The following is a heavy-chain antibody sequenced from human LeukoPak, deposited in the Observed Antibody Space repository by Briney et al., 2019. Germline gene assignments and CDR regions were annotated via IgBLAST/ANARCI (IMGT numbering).Heavy chain of an antibody. J-gene: IGHJ6*02. V-gene: IGHV4-59*01. D-gene: IGHD3-10*01. Sequence: KSSETLSLTCTVSGGSISSYYRSWIRQPPGKGLEWIGYIYYSGSTNYNPSLKSRVTISVDTSKNQFSLKLSSVTAADTAVYYCAREPIWFGDSTSPLGMDVWGQGTTVTVSS. CDR2: IYYSGST. CDR3: AREPIWFGDSTSPLGMDV. CDR1: GGSISSYY.